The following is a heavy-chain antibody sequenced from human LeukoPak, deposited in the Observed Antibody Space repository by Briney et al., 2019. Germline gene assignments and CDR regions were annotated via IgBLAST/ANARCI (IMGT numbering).Heavy chain of an antibody. D-gene: IGHD3-10*01. J-gene: IGHJ6*03. CDR2: IFYSGST. V-gene: IGHV4-39*07. CDR1: GGSISTSNYY. Sequence: KPSETLSLTCTVSGGSISTSNYYWGWIRQPPGKGLEWIGSIFYSGSTYYSPSLRSRVTISVDTSKNQFSLKLSSVTAADTAVYYCARDRWFGELGYYYYYMDVWGKGTTVTISS. CDR3: ARDRWFGELGYYYYYMDV.